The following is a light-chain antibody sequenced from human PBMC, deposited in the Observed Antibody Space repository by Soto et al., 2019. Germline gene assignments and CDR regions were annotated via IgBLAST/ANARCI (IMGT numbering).Light chain of an antibody. V-gene: IGKV1-6*01. J-gene: IGKJ1*01. Sequence: AIQMTQPPSSLSASVGDRVTITCRASQGIRNDLGWYQQKPGKAPRLLIYAASSLQSGVPSRFSGSGSGTDFTLTISSLQPEDFATYYCLCYITYPWTFGQGTKVDIK. CDR2: AAS. CDR3: LCYITYPWT. CDR1: QGIRND.